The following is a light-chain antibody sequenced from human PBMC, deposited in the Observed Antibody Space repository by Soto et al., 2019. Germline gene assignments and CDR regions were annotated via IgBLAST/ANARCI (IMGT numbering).Light chain of an antibody. CDR2: DAS. Sequence: EIVLTQSPATLSLSPGERAALSCRASQSVSSYLAWYQQKPGQAPRLLIYDASKMDTGIPARFSGSGSGTDFTLTISSLEPEDFAVYYCQKRSNWPSTFGGGTKVEIK. V-gene: IGKV3-11*01. J-gene: IGKJ4*01. CDR3: QKRSNWPST. CDR1: QSVSSY.